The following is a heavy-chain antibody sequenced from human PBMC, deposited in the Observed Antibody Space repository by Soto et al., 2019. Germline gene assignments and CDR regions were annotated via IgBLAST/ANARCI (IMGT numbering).Heavy chain of an antibody. J-gene: IGHJ6*02. V-gene: IGHV5-10-1*01. CDR3: ATHSFLTGTTLYYYYGMDV. D-gene: IGHD1-7*01. Sequence: PGESLKISCKGSGYSFTSYWISWVRQMPGKGLEWMGRIDPSDSYTNYSPSFQGHVTISADKSISTAYLQWSSLKASDTAMYYCATHSFLTGTTLYYYYGMDVWGQGTTVTVSS. CDR2: IDPSDSYT. CDR1: GYSFTSYW.